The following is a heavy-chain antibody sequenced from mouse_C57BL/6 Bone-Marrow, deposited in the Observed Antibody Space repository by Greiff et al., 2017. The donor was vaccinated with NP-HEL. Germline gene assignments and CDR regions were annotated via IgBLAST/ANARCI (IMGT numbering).Heavy chain of an antibody. V-gene: IGHV1-4*01. CDR1: GYTFTSYT. CDR2: INPSSGYT. CDR3: ARQIYYDYDGFAY. D-gene: IGHD2-4*01. J-gene: IGHJ3*01. Sequence: QVHVKQSGAELARPGASVKMSCKASGYTFTSYTMHWVKQRPGQGLEWIGYINPSSGYTKYNQKFKDKATLTADKSSSTAYMQLSSLTSEDSAVYYCARQIYYDYDGFAYWGQGTLVTVSA.